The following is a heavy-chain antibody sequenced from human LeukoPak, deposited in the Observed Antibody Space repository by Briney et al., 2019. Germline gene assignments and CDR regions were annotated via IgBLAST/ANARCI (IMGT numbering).Heavy chain of an antibody. CDR3: ARLLWFGESRDY. D-gene: IGHD3-10*01. J-gene: IGHJ4*02. Sequence: ASVKVSCKASGYTFTGYYMHWVRQAPGQGLEWMGWINPNSGGTNYAQKFQGRVTMTRDTSISTAYMELSRLRSDDTAVYYCARLLWFGESRDYWGQGTLVTVSS. CDR2: INPNSGGT. V-gene: IGHV1-2*02. CDR1: GYTFTGYY.